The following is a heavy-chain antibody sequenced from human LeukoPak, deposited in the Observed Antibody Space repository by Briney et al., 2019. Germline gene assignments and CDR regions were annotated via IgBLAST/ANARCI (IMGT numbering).Heavy chain of an antibody. J-gene: IGHJ5*02. CDR3: ARYYDGSGSPRFDP. D-gene: IGHD3-22*01. Sequence: PSETLSLTCTVSGGSISSSSYYWGWIRQPPGKGLEWIGSIYYSGSTYYNPSLKSRVTISVDTSKNQFSLKLSSVTAADTAVHYCARYYDGSGSPRFDPWGQGTLVTVSS. CDR1: GGSISSSSYY. CDR2: IYYSGST. V-gene: IGHV4-39*07.